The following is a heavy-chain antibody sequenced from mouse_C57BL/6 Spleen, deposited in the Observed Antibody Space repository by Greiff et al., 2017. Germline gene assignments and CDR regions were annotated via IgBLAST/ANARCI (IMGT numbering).Heavy chain of an antibody. CDR2: INPYNGDT. CDR3: AREGGSSPVRAMDY. J-gene: IGHJ4*01. V-gene: IGHV1-20*01. Sequence: VQLQQSGPELVKPGDSVKISCKASGYSFTGYFMNWVMQSHGKSLEWIGRINPYNGDTFYNQKFKGKATLTVDKSSSTAHMELRSLTSEDSAVYYCAREGGSSPVRAMDYWGQGTSVTVSS. CDR1: GYSFTGYF. D-gene: IGHD1-1*01.